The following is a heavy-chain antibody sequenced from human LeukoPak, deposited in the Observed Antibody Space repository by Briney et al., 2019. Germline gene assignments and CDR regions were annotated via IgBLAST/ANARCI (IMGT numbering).Heavy chain of an antibody. Sequence: GASVKVSCKTSGYIFRNYAISWVRQAPGQGPEWVGWINPFNADAKYAQKFQGRVTMTTDTSTSTAYLELGSLRYDDTAVYYCARGEKSYAYWGQGTLVTVSS. CDR2: INPFNADA. D-gene: IGHD2-2*01. CDR1: GYIFRNYA. V-gene: IGHV1-18*01. CDR3: ARGEKSYAY. J-gene: IGHJ4*02.